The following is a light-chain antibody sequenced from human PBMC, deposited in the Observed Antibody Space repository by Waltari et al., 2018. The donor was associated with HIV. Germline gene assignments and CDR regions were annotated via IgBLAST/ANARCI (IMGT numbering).Light chain of an antibody. Sequence: SYVLTQPPSVSVAPGQTARITCGGDNIGSKSVHWYQQRPGQAPVLAVYENSDRSSGIPERFSGSNSGNTATLTISRVAAGDEADYYCQVWDSSSDQMVFGGGTMLTVL. V-gene: IGLV3-21*02. CDR1: NIGSKS. CDR2: ENS. CDR3: QVWDSSSDQMV. J-gene: IGLJ2*01.